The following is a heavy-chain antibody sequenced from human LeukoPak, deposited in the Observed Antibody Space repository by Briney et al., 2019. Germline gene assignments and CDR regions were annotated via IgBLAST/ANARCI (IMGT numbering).Heavy chain of an antibody. CDR2: IYYSGST. Sequence: SETLSLTCTVSGGSISSYYWSWIRQPPGKGLEWIGYIYYSGSTNYNPSLKSRVTISVDTSKNQFSLKLSSVTAADTAVYYCARGLEAPAYSDYWGQGTLVTVSS. J-gene: IGHJ4*02. CDR3: ARGLEAPAYSDY. D-gene: IGHD1-1*01. V-gene: IGHV4-59*01. CDR1: GGSISSYY.